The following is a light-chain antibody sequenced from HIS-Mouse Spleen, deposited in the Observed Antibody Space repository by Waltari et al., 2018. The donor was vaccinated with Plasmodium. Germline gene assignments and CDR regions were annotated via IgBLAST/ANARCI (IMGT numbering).Light chain of an antibody. CDR2: GAS. J-gene: IGKJ3*01. CDR1: QSVSSN. V-gene: IGKV3-15*01. CDR3: QQYKNWSFT. Sequence: EIVMTQSPATLSVSPGDRATLSCRASQSVSSNFAWYQQKPGQAPRLLIYGASTRATGIPARFSGSGSGTEFTLTISSLQSEDFAVYYCQQYKNWSFTFGPGTKVDIK.